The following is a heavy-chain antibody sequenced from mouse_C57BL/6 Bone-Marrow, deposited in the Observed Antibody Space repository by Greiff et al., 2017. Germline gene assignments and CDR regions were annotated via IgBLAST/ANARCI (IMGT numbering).Heavy chain of an antibody. V-gene: IGHV1-76*01. CDR3: ARGYYGSSYWYFDV. Sequence: QVHVKQSGAELVRPGASVKLSCTASGYTFTDYYINWVKQRPGQGLEWIARIYPGSGNTYYNEKFKGKATLTAEKSSSTAYMQLSSLTSEDSAVYFCARGYYGSSYWYFDVWGTGTTVTVSS. D-gene: IGHD1-1*01. J-gene: IGHJ1*03. CDR1: GYTFTDYY. CDR2: IYPGSGNT.